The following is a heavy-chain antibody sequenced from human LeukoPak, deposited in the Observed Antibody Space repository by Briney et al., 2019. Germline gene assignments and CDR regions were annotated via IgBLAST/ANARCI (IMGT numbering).Heavy chain of an antibody. CDR3: AKGEFVVVV. V-gene: IGHV3-23*01. Sequence: PGGSLRLSCAASGFTFGSYPMSWVRQAPGKGLEWVSAIGGTGVGTYYADSVKGRFTISRDNSKNTLYLQMNSLRAEDTAVYYCAKGEFVVVVWGQGTLVTVSS. CDR1: GFTFGSYP. CDR2: IGGTGVGT. D-gene: IGHD2-2*01. J-gene: IGHJ4*02.